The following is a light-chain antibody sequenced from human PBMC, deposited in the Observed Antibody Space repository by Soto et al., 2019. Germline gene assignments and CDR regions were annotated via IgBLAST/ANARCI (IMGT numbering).Light chain of an antibody. CDR1: STDVGGYND. J-gene: IGLJ2*01. CDR3: NSYTSSSTVV. Sequence: QSVLTQPASVSGSPGQSITISCTGTSTDVGGYNDVSWYQQHPGKAPKLMIYDVSNRPSGVSNRFSGSKSGNTASLTISGLQAEDEADYYCNSYTSSSTVVFGGGTKLTVL. V-gene: IGLV2-14*01. CDR2: DVS.